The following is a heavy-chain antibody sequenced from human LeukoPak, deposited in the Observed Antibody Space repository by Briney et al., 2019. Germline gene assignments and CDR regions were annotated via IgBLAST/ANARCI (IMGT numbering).Heavy chain of an antibody. CDR1: GFTFSSYW. V-gene: IGHV3-74*01. CDR3: ARVSRRGYYDSSGYSVAQH. J-gene: IGHJ1*01. CDR2: INTDGSST. Sequence: TGGSLRLSCAASGFTFSSYWMHWVRQAPGKGLVWVSRINTDGSSTSYADSVKGRFTISRDNAKNTLYLQMNSLRAEDTAVYYCARVSRRGYYDSSGYSVAQHWGQGTLVTVSS. D-gene: IGHD3-22*01.